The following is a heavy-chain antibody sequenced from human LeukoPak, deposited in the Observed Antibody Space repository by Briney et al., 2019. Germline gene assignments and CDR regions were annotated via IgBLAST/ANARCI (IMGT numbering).Heavy chain of an antibody. CDR1: GYTFTGYC. J-gene: IGHJ4*02. CDR3: ARGIGSSSWYDNY. V-gene: IGHV1-2*02. Sequence: ASVKVSCKASGYTFTGYCMHWVRQAPGQGLEWMGWINPNSGGTNYAQKFQGRVTMTRDTSISTAYMELSRLRSDDTAVYYCARGIGSSSWYDNYWGQGTLVTVSS. CDR2: INPNSGGT. D-gene: IGHD6-13*01.